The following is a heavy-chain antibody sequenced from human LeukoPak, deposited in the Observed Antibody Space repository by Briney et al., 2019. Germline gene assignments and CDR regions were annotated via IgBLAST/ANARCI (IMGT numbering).Heavy chain of an antibody. CDR3: ARPVLLWFGESPSGAFDI. CDR1: GFTFSSYS. D-gene: IGHD3-10*01. J-gene: IGHJ3*02. CDR2: ISSSSSTI. Sequence: GGSLRLSCAASGFTFSSYSMNWVRQAPGKGLEWVSYISSSSSTIYYADSVKGRFTISRDNAKNSLYLQMNSLRAEDTAVYYCARPVLLWFGESPSGAFDIWGQGTMVTVSS. V-gene: IGHV3-48*04.